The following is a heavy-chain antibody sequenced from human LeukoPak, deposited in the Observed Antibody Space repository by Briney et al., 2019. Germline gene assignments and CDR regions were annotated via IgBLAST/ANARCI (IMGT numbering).Heavy chain of an antibody. J-gene: IGHJ6*03. Sequence: SQTLSLTCAISGDSVSSNSAAWNWIRQSPSRGLEWLGRTYYRSKWYNDYAVSVKSRITINPDTSKNQFSLQLNSVTPEDTAVYYCARGISSGWFRATYYYYMDVWGKGTTVTVSS. D-gene: IGHD6-19*01. CDR3: ARGISSGWFRATYYYYMDV. CDR1: GDSVSSNSAA. V-gene: IGHV6-1*01. CDR2: TYYRSKWYN.